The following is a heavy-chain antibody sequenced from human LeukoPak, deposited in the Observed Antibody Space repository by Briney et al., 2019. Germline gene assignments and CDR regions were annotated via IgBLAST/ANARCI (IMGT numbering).Heavy chain of an antibody. CDR2: ISNSGTSI. CDR3: GRGHWGLDY. J-gene: IGHJ4*02. V-gene: IGHV3-11*04. D-gene: IGHD7-27*01. Sequence: PGGSLRLSCAASGFTFSDSYMTWIRQAPGKGLEWVPYISNSGTSIFYADSVKGRFTTSRDNAKSSLYLQMNSLSAEDTAVYYCGRGHWGLDYWGQGALVTVSS. CDR1: GFTFSDSY.